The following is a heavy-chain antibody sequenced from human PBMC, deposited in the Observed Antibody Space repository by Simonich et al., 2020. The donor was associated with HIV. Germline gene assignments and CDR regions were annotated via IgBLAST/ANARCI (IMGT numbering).Heavy chain of an antibody. CDR2: INHIVST. Sequence: QVQLQQWGAGLLQPSETLSLTCAVYGGSFSGYYWSWIRQPPGKGLGWIGEINHIVSTNYNPSLKSRVTISVDTSKNQVSLKLSSVTAADTAVYYCARRHPTTVTTPYFDYWGQGTLVTVSA. D-gene: IGHD4-17*01. J-gene: IGHJ4*02. CDR1: GGSFSGYY. V-gene: IGHV4-34*01. CDR3: ARRHPTTVTTPYFDY.